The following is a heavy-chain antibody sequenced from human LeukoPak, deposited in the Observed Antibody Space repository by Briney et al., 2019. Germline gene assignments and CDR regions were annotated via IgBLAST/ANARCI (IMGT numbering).Heavy chain of an antibody. Sequence: PSETLSLTCTVSGGSISSYYWSWIRQPPGRGLEWIGYIYYSGSTNYNPSLKSRVTISVDTSKNQFSLKLSSVTAADTAVYYCARVGSGSSYYFDYWGQGTLVTVSS. CDR3: ARVGSGSSYYFDY. CDR1: GGSISSYY. J-gene: IGHJ4*02. CDR2: IYYSGST. V-gene: IGHV4-59*01. D-gene: IGHD3-10*01.